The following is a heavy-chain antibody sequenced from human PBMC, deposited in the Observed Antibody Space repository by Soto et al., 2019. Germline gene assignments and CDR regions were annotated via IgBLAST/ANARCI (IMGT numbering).Heavy chain of an antibody. D-gene: IGHD2-8*01. CDR2: IKSDGSGT. CDR1: GFTFSSYW. CDR3: ANSNDYDYYYYGMDV. J-gene: IGHJ6*02. Sequence: GGSLRLSCAASGFTFSSYWMHWVRQAPGKGLVWVSRIKSDGSGTMYADSVKGRLTISRDNAKNTLYLQMNSLRAEDTAVYYCANSNDYDYYYYGMDVSGQGTTVTVSS. V-gene: IGHV3-74*03.